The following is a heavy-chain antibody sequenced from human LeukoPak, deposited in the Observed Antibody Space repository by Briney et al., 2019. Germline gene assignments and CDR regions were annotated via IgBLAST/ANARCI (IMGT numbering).Heavy chain of an antibody. J-gene: IGHJ4*02. Sequence: ASVKVSCKASGFTFTGYYMHWVRQAPGQGLEWMGWINPNSGGTNYAQKFQGRVTMTRDTSISTAYMELSRLRSDDTAVYYCARVCILTGYWNLGYWGQGTLVTVSS. CDR1: GFTFTGYY. CDR3: ARVCILTGYWNLGY. CDR2: INPNSGGT. D-gene: IGHD3-9*01. V-gene: IGHV1-2*02.